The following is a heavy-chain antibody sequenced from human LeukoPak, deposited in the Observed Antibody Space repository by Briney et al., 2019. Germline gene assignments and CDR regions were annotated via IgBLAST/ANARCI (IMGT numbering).Heavy chain of an antibody. V-gene: IGHV4-4*02. CDR1: GGSISSRNW. D-gene: IGHD3-10*01. CDR3: ARTVRGHNWFDP. CDR2: IYHSGST. Sequence: PSETLSLTCAVSGGSISSRNWWSWVRQPPGKGLEWIGEIYHSGSTNYNPSLKSRVTISVDTSKNQFSLKLSSVTAADTAVYYCARTVRGHNWFDPWGQGTLVTVSS. J-gene: IGHJ5*02.